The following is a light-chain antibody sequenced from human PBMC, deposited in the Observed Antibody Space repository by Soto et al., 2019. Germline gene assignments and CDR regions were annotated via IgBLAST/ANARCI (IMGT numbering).Light chain of an antibody. V-gene: IGLV7-46*01. J-gene: IGLJ3*02. CDR1: AGPVTSRHY. CDR2: DTS. Sequence: QAVVTQEPSLTVSPGGTVTLTCASSAGPVTSRHYPYWFQQKPGQAPRALIYDTSNKHPWTPARFSGSLLGGTPALILSGAQPEAEADYYCSLSYSGVRVFGGGTKLTVL. CDR3: SLSYSGVRV.